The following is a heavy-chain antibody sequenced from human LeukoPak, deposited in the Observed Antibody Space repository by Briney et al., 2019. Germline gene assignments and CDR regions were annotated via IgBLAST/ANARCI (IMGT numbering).Heavy chain of an antibody. V-gene: IGHV4-34*01. CDR2: INHSGST. Sequence: SETLSLTCAVYGGSFSGYYWSWIRQPPGKGLEWIGEINHSGSTNYNPSLKSRVTISVDTSKNQFSLKLSSVTAADTAVYYCARDKASRSSGYSLGSDPWGQGTLVTVSS. J-gene: IGHJ5*02. CDR1: GGSFSGYY. D-gene: IGHD5-18*01. CDR3: ARDKASRSSGYSLGSDP.